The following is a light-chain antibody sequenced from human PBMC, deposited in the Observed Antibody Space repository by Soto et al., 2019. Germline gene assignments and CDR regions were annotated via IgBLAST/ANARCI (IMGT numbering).Light chain of an antibody. CDR1: QSISTW. CDR2: DAS. CDR3: QQYNSDSRT. Sequence: DIQMTQSPSTLSASVGDRVTITCRASQSISTWLAWYQQKPGNAPKPLIFDASNLESGVASRFSGSGPGTEFTLTIDSLQPDDFATYYCQQYNSDSRTFGQGTQLDIK. V-gene: IGKV1-5*01. J-gene: IGKJ1*01.